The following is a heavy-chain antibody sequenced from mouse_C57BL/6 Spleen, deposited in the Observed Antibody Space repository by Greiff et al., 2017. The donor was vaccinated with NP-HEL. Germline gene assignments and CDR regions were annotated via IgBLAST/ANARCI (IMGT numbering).Heavy chain of an antibody. D-gene: IGHD2-4*01. V-gene: IGHV1-85*01. Sequence: VQLQQSGPELVKPGASVKLSCKASGYTFTSYDINWVKQRPGQGLEWIGWIYPRDGSTKYNEKFKGKATLTVDTSSSTAYMELHSLTSEDSAVYFCARKGIYYDYLAWFAYWGQGTLATVSA. CDR1: GYTFTSYD. CDR3: ARKGIYYDYLAWFAY. J-gene: IGHJ3*01. CDR2: IYPRDGST.